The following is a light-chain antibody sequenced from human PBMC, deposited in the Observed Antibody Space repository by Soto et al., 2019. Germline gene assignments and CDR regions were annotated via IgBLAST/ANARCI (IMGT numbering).Light chain of an antibody. Sequence: AIQMTQSPSSLSASVGDRVTITCRASQVIRNDLGWYQQKPGKAPKLLIYAASSLQSGVPSRFSGSGSGTDFTLTINSLQPEDFATYYCLQDYNYPYTFGQGTKLEIK. CDR3: LQDYNYPYT. CDR1: QVIRND. V-gene: IGKV1-6*01. J-gene: IGKJ2*01. CDR2: AAS.